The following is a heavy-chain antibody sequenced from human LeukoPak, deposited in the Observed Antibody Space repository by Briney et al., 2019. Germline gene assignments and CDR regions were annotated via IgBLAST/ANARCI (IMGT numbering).Heavy chain of an antibody. V-gene: IGHV1-69*04. CDR3: ASLDTSGYFHYGMDV. Sequence: ASVKVSCKPSGGTFSNYAISWVRQAPGQGLEWMGRILPILGITDYAQKFQGTVTISADKSTNTVYMHLSSLRSDDTAVYYCASLDTSGYFHYGMDVWGQGTTVTVSS. CDR1: GGTFSNYA. D-gene: IGHD5-18*01. CDR2: ILPILGIT. J-gene: IGHJ6*02.